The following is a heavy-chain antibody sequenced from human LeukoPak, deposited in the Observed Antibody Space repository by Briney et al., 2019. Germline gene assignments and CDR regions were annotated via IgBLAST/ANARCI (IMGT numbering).Heavy chain of an antibody. CDR2: INQSGTT. CDR3: ARGRLRYYDTSGYLAY. J-gene: IGHJ4*02. CDR1: GESFTGFY. Sequence: SETLSLTCAVYGESFTGFYWTWIRQPPGKGLEWIGDINQSGTTIYNPSLKSRATISVDLAKSQFSLNLTSVTAADTAVYYCARGRLRYYDTSGYLAYWGQGTLVTVSS. D-gene: IGHD3-22*01. V-gene: IGHV4-34*01.